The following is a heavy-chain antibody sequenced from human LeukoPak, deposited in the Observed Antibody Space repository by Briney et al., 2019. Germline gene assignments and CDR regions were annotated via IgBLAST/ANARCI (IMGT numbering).Heavy chain of an antibody. CDR3: ARLLLTGNAGRDYCDY. V-gene: IGHV4-39*01. CDR2: IYYSGST. Sequence: PSETLSLTCGVSGGSIRSTNWWTWVRQPPGKGLEWIGTIYYSGSTYYTPSLESRVTISVDTSKNQFSLKLSSVTAADTAVYYCARLLLTGNAGRDYCDYWGQGTLVTVSS. J-gene: IGHJ4*02. D-gene: IGHD1-20*01. CDR1: GGSIRSTNW.